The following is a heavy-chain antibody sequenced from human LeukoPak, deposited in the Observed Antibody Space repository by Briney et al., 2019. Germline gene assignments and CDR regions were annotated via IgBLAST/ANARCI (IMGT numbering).Heavy chain of an antibody. D-gene: IGHD5-12*01. CDR1: GFILSQYS. J-gene: IGHJ5*02. Sequence: GGSLRLSGAASGFILSQYSMNWVRQAPGKGLEWVSHIRYTGETFYADSVKGRFTISKDNARNSLYLQMNDLRGEDTAIYYCARDAGNSGYGCDLWGQGTLVTVSS. V-gene: IGHV3-48*01. CDR3: ARDAGNSGYGCDL. CDR2: IRYTGET.